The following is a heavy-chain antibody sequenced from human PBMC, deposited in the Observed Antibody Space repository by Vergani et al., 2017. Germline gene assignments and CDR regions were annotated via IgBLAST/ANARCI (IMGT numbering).Heavy chain of an antibody. D-gene: IGHD5-12*01. CDR1: GGPFSGGSHY. CDR3: ARFSSGFVA. J-gene: IGHJ4*02. V-gene: IGHV4-61*02. Sequence: QVQLKESGPGLVGPSETLSLTCTVSGGPFSGGSHYWSWIRQSAVKGLEWIGRIYNTGGTNYDPSLKTRVTMSVDTSKNQFSLKLASVTAADTAIYYCARFSSGFVAWGPGTPVTVSS. CDR2: IYNTGGT.